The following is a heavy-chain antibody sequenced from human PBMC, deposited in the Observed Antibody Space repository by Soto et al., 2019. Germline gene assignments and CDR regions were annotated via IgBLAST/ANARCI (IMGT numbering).Heavy chain of an antibody. J-gene: IGHJ5*02. CDR2: IRNKAHSYST. Sequence: GGSLRLSCAASGFTFGDHYIDWVRQAPGKRLEWVGRIRNKAHSYSTVYAASVKGRLTFSRDDSKNSVYLQMNSLKTEDTAVYYCARDRMEWLVWTPWFDPWGQGTLVTVSS. CDR3: ARDRMEWLVWTPWFDP. D-gene: IGHD6-19*01. CDR1: GFTFGDHY. V-gene: IGHV3-72*01.